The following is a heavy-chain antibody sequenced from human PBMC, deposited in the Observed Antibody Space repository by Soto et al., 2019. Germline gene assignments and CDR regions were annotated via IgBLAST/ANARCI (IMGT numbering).Heavy chain of an antibody. CDR3: ARENYDSTTWFDP. V-gene: IGHV3-30-3*01. CDR1: GFTFSSYA. Sequence: GGSLRLSXAASGFTFSSYAMHWVRQTPGKGLEWVAVISYDGSNKYYADSVKGRITISRANSKNTLYLQMNSLRAEDTAVYYCARENYDSTTWFDPWGQGTLVTVSS. CDR2: ISYDGSNK. J-gene: IGHJ5*02. D-gene: IGHD3-22*01.